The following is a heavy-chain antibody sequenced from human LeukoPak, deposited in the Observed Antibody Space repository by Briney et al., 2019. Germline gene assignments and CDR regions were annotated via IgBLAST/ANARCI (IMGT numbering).Heavy chain of an antibody. D-gene: IGHD1-26*01. CDR1: GGSISGYY. V-gene: IGHV4-59*01. Sequence: SETLSLTCTVSGGSISGYYWSWIRQPPGKGLEWIGYIFCSGSTNYNPSLKSRVTISVDTSKNQFSLKLSSVTAADTAVYYCARGEWDLLFDYWGQGTLVTVSS. J-gene: IGHJ4*02. CDR2: IFCSGST. CDR3: ARGEWDLLFDY.